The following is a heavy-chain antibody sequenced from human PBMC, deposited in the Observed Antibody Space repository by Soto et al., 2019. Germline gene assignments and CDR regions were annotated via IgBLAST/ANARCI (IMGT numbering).Heavy chain of an antibody. CDR1: GGSIRSYY. V-gene: IGHV4-59*01. J-gene: IGHJ4*02. CDR3: ARGSNSWYLAY. D-gene: IGHD2-2*01. Sequence: QVQLQESGPGLVKPSETLSLICTVSGGSIRSYYWSWIRQPPGKGLEWIGYIYYDGRTDYNPSLKIRVTVSVDTSKNQVSLKLSSVTAADTAVYYCARGSNSWYLAYWGQGTLVSVSS. CDR2: IYYDGRT.